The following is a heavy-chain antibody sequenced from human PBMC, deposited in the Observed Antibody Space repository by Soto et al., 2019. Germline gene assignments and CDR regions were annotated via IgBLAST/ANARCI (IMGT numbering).Heavy chain of an antibody. CDR2: IYYSGST. Sequence: QVQLQESGPGLVKPSQTLSLTCTVSGGSISSGGYYWSWIRQHPGKGLEWIRYIYYSGSTYYNPSLKSRVTISVDTSKNQFSLKLSSVTAADTAVYYCARRPPDCSGGSCYSPLFDYWGQGTLVTVSS. CDR1: GGSISSGGYY. J-gene: IGHJ4*02. D-gene: IGHD2-15*01. CDR3: ARRPPDCSGGSCYSPLFDY. V-gene: IGHV4-31*03.